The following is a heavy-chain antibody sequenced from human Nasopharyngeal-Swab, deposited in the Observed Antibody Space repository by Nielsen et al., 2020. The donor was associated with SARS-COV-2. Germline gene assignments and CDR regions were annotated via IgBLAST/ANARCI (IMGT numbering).Heavy chain of an antibody. CDR2: ISWDGGST. CDR3: AKPGVAWYGVYYFDF. CDR1: GFTSDDYT. Sequence: ASLNTSCAASGFTSDDYTMHWVRPAPGKGLEWVSLISWDGGSTYYADSVKGRFTISRDNSKNSLYLQMNSLRTEDTALYYCAKPGVAWYGVYYFDFWGQGTLVTVSS. V-gene: IGHV3-43*01. D-gene: IGHD3-10*01. J-gene: IGHJ4*02.